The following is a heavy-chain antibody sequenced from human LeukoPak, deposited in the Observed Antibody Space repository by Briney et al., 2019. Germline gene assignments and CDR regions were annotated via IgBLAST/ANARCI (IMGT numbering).Heavy chain of an antibody. V-gene: IGHV3-48*03. J-gene: IGHJ4*02. CDR2: ISSSGSTI. CDR1: GFTFSRYE. Sequence: PGRSLRLSCAASGFTFSRYEMNSVRHAPGKRLECVSYISSSGSTIYYAESVKGRFSIYRDNAKNSLYLKMSSVRAEDTAVYYCARDGDCGSNYYFDYWGQGTLVTVSS. CDR3: ARDGDCGSNYYFDY. D-gene: IGHD2-21*02.